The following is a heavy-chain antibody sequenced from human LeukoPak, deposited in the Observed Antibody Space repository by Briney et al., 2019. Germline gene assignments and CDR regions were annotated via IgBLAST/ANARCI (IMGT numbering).Heavy chain of an antibody. CDR3: ARQLPGLSAMDV. J-gene: IGHJ6*02. CDR2: IYYSGST. CDR1: GGSISSSSYY. V-gene: IGHV4-39*01. D-gene: IGHD2-15*01. Sequence: PSGTLSLTCTVSGGSISSSSYYWGWIRQPPGKGLEWIGSIYYSGSTYYNPSLKSRVTMSVDTSKSQFSLKMSSVTAADTAVFYCARQLPGLSAMDVWGQGTTVTVSS.